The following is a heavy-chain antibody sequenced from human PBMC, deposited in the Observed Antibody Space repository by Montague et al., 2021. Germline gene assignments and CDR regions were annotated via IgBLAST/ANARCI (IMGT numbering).Heavy chain of an antibody. CDR3: AKDAGIVVVPARHFDY. D-gene: IGHD2-2*01. CDR2: ISWNSGSI. CDR1: GFTFDDYA. V-gene: IGHV3-9*01. Sequence: SLRLSCAASGFTFDDYAMHWVRQTPGKGLEWVSGISWNSGSIGYADSVKGRFTISRDNAKNSLYLQMNSLRAEDTALCYCAKDAGIVVVPARHFDYWGQGALVTVSS. J-gene: IGHJ4*02.